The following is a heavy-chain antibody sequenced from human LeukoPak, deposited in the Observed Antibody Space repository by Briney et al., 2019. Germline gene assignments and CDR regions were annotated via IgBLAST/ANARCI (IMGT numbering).Heavy chain of an antibody. D-gene: IGHD7-27*01. CDR3: AKDLTAEGSGLDV. V-gene: IGHV3-9*01. J-gene: IGHJ3*01. Sequence: PGGSLRLSCGASGFTFDDYAIHWVRQAPGKGLEWVSGINWNSANRVYADSVRGRFTISRDNAKNSLFLQMSSLSPEDTAFYYCAKDLTAEGSGLDVWGQGTMVTVSS. CDR2: INWNSANR. CDR1: GFTFDDYA.